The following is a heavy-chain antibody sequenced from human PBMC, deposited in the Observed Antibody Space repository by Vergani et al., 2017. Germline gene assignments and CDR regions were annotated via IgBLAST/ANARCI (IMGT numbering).Heavy chain of an antibody. J-gene: IGHJ3*02. D-gene: IGHD2-2*01. CDR3: AREAYCSSTSCPHDAFDI. CDR1: GGSISSYY. CDR2: IYYSGST. V-gene: IGHV4-59*12. Sequence: QVQLQESGPGLVKPSETLSLTCTVSGGSISSYYWSWIRQPPGKGLEWIGYIYYSGSTNYNPSLKSRVSMSLDTSKNQFSLKLSSVTAADTAVFYCAREAYCSSTSCPHDAFDIWGQGTMVTVSS.